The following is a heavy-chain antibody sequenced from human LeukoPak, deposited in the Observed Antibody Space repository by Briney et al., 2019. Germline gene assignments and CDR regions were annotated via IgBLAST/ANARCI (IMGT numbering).Heavy chain of an antibody. CDR1: GYTFTNYG. CDR2: ISAYNGNT. CDR3: ARDCSSTSCYADRGFDP. V-gene: IGHV1-18*01. J-gene: IGHJ5*02. D-gene: IGHD2-2*01. Sequence: ASVKVSCKASGYTFTNYGISWVRQAPGQGLEWMGWISAYNGNTNYAQKLQGRVTMTTDTSTSTAYMELRSLRSDDTAVYYCARDCSSTSCYADRGFDPWGQGTLVTVSS.